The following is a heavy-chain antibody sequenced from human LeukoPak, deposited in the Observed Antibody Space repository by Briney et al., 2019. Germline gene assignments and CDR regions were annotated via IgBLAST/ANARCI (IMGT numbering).Heavy chain of an antibody. V-gene: IGHV3-7*01. CDR1: GFTFSSYW. J-gene: IGHJ4*02. Sequence: GGSLRLSCAASGFTFSSYWMTWVRQAPGKGLEWVAHIKQDGSEKYYVESVKGRFTISRDNAKNTMYMQKNRLRAEDTPLYYCARDASNYYDSSAFSYWGQGTLVTVSS. CDR3: ARDASNYYDSSAFSY. CDR2: IKQDGSEK. D-gene: IGHD3-22*01.